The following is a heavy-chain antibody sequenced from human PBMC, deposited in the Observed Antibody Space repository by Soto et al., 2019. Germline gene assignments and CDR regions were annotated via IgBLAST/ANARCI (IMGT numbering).Heavy chain of an antibody. CDR1: GGTFSTYS. J-gene: IGHJ6*02. V-gene: IGHV1-69*01. CDR2: VIPYFGTA. Sequence: EQLVQSGAEVKKPGSSVKVSCEASGGTFSTYSISWVRQAPGHGLEWMGEVIPYFGTANHAQKFQGRVTLTVDASTSTAYMELRSLRSEDTALYYCAIVRISFRRLGGHYYEDGMDVWGQGNRVTVSS. D-gene: IGHD3-3*01. CDR3: AIVRISFRRLGGHYYEDGMDV.